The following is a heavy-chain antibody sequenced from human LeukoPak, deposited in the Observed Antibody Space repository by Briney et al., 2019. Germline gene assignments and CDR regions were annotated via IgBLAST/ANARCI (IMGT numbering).Heavy chain of an antibody. CDR3: ARDWSSSWYGYAFDI. J-gene: IGHJ3*02. V-gene: IGHV3-7*01. Sequence: PGGSLRLSCAASGFTFSSYWMSWVRQAPGKGLEWVANIKQDGSEKYYVDSVKGRFTISRDNAKNSLYLQMNSLRAEDTAVYYCARDWSSSWYGYAFDIWGQGTMVTVSS. D-gene: IGHD6-13*01. CDR2: IKQDGSEK. CDR1: GFTFSSYW.